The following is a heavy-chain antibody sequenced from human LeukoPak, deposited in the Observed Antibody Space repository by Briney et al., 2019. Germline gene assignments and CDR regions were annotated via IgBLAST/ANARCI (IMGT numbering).Heavy chain of an antibody. CDR3: AGQQLVPGRSHYYYYYMDV. D-gene: IGHD6-13*01. V-gene: IGHV4-38-2*02. CDR1: GYSISSDYY. Sequence: SETLSLTCTVSGYSISSDYYWGWIRPPPGKGLEWIGSIHHSGRTYYNPSLKSRVTISVDTSKNQFSLKLSSVTAADTAVYYCAGQQLVPGRSHYYYYYMDVWGKGTTVTISS. J-gene: IGHJ6*03. CDR2: IHHSGRT.